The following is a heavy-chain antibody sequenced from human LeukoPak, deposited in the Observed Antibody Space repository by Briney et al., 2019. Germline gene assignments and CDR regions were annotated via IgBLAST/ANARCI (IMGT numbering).Heavy chain of an antibody. CDR2: IYTSGST. J-gene: IGHJ5*02. D-gene: IGHD1-26*01. CDR3: ARHLVGATRYNWFDP. CDR1: GGSISSYY. Sequence: SETLSLTCTVSGGSISSYYWSWIRQPPGKGLEWIGRIYTSGSTNYNPSLKSRVTMSVDTSKNQFSLKLSSVTAADTAVYYCARHLVGATRYNWFDPWGQGTLVTVSS. V-gene: IGHV4-4*07.